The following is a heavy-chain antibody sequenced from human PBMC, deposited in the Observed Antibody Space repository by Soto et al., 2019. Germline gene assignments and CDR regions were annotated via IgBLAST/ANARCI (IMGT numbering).Heavy chain of an antibody. CDR3: ARDCSKTSCYRALDYYYGMDV. CDR2: ISAYNGNT. V-gene: IGHV1-18*04. J-gene: IGHJ6*02. D-gene: IGHD2-2*02. CDR1: GYTFTNYG. Sequence: ASVKVSCKASGYTFTNYGISWVRQAPGQGLEWMGWISAYNGNTNYAQKLQGRVTMTTDTSTSTAAMELRSLRSDDTAVYYCARDCSKTSCYRALDYYYGMDVWGQGTTVTVSS.